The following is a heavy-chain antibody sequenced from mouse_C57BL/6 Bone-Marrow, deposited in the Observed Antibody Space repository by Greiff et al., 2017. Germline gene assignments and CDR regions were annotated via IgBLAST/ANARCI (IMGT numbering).Heavy chain of an antibody. CDR2: IHPNSGST. V-gene: IGHV1-64*01. J-gene: IGHJ2*01. Sequence: QVQLQQPGAELVKPGASVKLSCKASGYTFTSYWMHWVKQRPGQGLEWIGLIHPNSGSTNYNEKFKSKATLTVDKSSSTAYMQLSSLTSEDSAVYYCARGRYGYARGGYFDYWGQGTTRTVSA. D-gene: IGHD2-14*01. CDR1: GYTFTSYW. CDR3: ARGRYGYARGGYFDY.